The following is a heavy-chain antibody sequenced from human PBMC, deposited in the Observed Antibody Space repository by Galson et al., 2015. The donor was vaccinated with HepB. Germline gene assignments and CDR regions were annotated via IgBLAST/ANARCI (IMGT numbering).Heavy chain of an antibody. V-gene: IGHV3-30-3*01. CDR3: ARDLDDSSGFDY. CDR1: GFTFSSYA. D-gene: IGHD3-22*01. CDR2: ISYDGSNK. Sequence: SLRLSCAASGFTFSSYAMHWVRQAPGKGLEWVAVISYDGSNKYYADSVKGRFTISRDNSKNTLYLQMNSLRAEDTAVYYCARDLDDSSGFDYWGQGTLVTVSS. J-gene: IGHJ4*02.